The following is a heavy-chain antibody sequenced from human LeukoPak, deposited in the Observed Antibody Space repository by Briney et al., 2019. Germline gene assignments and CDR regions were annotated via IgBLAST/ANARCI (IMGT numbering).Heavy chain of an antibody. V-gene: IGHV3-7*05. D-gene: IGHD1-1*01. Sequence: GGSLRLSCAASGFTFNRVWMTWVRQAPGKGLEWVANIKEDGSDKWYGGSVKGRFTISRDNAKDSVYLQMNSLRAEDTALYYCAMGTLADVWGPGTLVTVSS. CDR3: AMGTLADV. CDR2: IKEDGSDK. J-gene: IGHJ4*02. CDR1: GFTFNRVW.